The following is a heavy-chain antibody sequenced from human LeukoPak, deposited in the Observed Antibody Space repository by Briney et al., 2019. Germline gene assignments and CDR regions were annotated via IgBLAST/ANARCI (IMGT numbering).Heavy chain of an antibody. CDR2: ISYDGSNK. V-gene: IGHV3-30*18. CDR3: AKDGDYYGSGLTAWDKFAP. CDR1: GFTFSSYG. Sequence: GGSLRLSCAASGFTFSSYGMHWVRQAPGKGLEWVAVISYDGSNKYYADSVKGRFTISRDNSKNPLYLQMNSLRAEDTAVYYCAKDGDYYGSGLTAWDKFAPWGQGTLVTVSS. D-gene: IGHD3-10*01. J-gene: IGHJ5*02.